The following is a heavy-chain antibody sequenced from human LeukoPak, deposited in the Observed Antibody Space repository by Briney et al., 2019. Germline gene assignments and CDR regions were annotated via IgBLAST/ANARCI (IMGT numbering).Heavy chain of an antibody. D-gene: IGHD1-26*01. CDR2: ISGDGTNE. CDR3: VRLNSGTHLDH. J-gene: IGHJ4*02. Sequence: GGSLRLSCAASGFTFSIYAMHWVRQAPGKGLEWVAVISGDGTNEYYADSVKGRFTISRDNSKNTLYLQMNSLRAEDTAVYYCVRLNSGTHLDHWGQGTLVTVS. CDR1: GFTFSIYA. V-gene: IGHV3-30-3*01.